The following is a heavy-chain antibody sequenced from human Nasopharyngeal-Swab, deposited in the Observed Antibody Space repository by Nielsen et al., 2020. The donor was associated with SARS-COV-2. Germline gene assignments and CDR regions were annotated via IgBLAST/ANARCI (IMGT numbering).Heavy chain of an antibody. CDR1: GFTFSSYG. V-gene: IGHV3-30*03. D-gene: IGHD6-13*01. Sequence: GGSLRLSCAASGFTFSSYGMHWVRQAPGKGLEWVAVISYDGSNKYYADSVKGRLTISRDNSKNTLYLQMNSLRAEDTAVYYCARDHDGSSWQSPPTADSWGQGTLVTVSS. CDR2: ISYDGSNK. J-gene: IGHJ5*02. CDR3: ARDHDGSSWQSPPTADS.